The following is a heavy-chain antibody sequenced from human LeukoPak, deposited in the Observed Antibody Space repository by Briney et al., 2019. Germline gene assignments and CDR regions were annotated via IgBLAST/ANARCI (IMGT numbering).Heavy chain of an antibody. V-gene: IGHV4-59*01. D-gene: IGHD6-13*01. CDR2: IYYSGST. CDR1: GGSISSYY. CDR3: ARALGGSSWEIDAFDI. Sequence: SETLSLTCTVSGGSISSYYWSWIRQPPGKGLEWIGYIYYSGSTNYNPSLKSRVTISVDTSKNQFSLKLSSVTAADTAVYSCARALGGSSWEIDAFDIWGQGTMVTVSS. J-gene: IGHJ3*02.